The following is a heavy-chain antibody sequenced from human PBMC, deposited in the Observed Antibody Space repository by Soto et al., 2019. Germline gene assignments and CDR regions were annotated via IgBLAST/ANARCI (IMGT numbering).Heavy chain of an antibody. Sequence: SETLSLTCTVFGGPVSNADSYWGWIRQVPGKGLEWIATIYYSGLTYYNPSLRSRVTISVDTSKNLFSLSLRSVTAADTAVFYCARHWRERSGEFSFFDYWGQGTKVTVSS. CDR3: ARHWRERSGEFSFFDY. CDR2: IYYSGLT. V-gene: IGHV4-39*01. CDR1: GGPVSNADSY. J-gene: IGHJ4*02. D-gene: IGHD3-16*02.